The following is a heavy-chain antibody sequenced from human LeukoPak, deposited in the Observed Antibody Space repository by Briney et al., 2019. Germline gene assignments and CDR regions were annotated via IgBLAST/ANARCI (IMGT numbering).Heavy chain of an antibody. V-gene: IGHV3-23*01. CDR1: GFTFSSYA. D-gene: IGHD3-3*01. Sequence: PGRSLRLSCAASGFTFSSYAMSWVRQAPGKGLEWVSAISGSGGSTYYADSVKGRFTISRDNSKNTLYLQMNSLRAEDTAVYYCAKPKGFGFWSGFYFDYWGQGTLVTVSS. CDR3: AKPKGFGFWSGFYFDY. CDR2: ISGSGGST. J-gene: IGHJ4*02.